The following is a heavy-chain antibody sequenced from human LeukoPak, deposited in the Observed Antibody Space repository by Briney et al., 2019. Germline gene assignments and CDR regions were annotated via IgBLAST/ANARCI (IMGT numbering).Heavy chain of an antibody. Sequence: GSLRLSCAASGFTCSDYYMSWIRQAPGKGLQWISYISSSGATTYYADSVKGRFAISRDNTKNSLYLQMNSLRAEDTAVYYCARHVVAVGFDYWGQGTLVTVSS. D-gene: IGHD3-22*01. J-gene: IGHJ4*02. V-gene: IGHV3-11*04. CDR1: GFTCSDYY. CDR2: ISSSGATT. CDR3: ARHVVAVGFDY.